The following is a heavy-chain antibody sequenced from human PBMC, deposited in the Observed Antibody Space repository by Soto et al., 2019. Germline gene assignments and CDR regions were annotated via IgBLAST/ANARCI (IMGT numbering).Heavy chain of an antibody. D-gene: IGHD3-10*01. V-gene: IGHV1-18*01. CDR3: ARDRDNYSGSGSAWASAFDI. CDR1: GYTFTSYG. J-gene: IGHJ3*02. Sequence: GASVKVSCKASGYTFTSYGIIWVRQAPGQGLEWMGWISAYNGNTNYAQKLQGRVTMTTDTSTSTAYMELRSLRSDDTAVYYCARDRDNYSGSGSAWASAFDIWGQGTMVTVSS. CDR2: ISAYNGNT.